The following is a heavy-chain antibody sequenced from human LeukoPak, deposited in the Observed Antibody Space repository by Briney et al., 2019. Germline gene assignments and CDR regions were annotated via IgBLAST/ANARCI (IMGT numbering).Heavy chain of an antibody. CDR3: TTGPFDYYGSASYLANGMDV. J-gene: IGHJ6*02. D-gene: IGHD3-10*01. Sequence: GGSLRLSCAASGFTFSNAWMSWVRQAPGKGLEWVGRIKSKTDGGTTDYTAPVKGRFTISRDDSKNALYLQMNSLKTEDTAVYYCTTGPFDYYGSASYLANGMDVWGQGTTVTVSS. CDR2: IKSKTDGGTT. CDR1: GFTFSNAW. V-gene: IGHV3-15*01.